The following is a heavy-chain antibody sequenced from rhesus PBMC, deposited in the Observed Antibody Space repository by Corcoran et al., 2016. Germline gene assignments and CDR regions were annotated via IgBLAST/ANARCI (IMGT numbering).Heavy chain of an antibody. Sequence: QVQLQESGPGVVKPSETLSLTCAVSGGSISSSNWWSWIRQPPGKGLEWIGYISGSSGSTSYNPSLKSRVTISTDTSKNQFSLMLSSVTAADTAVYYCARTYYSGSYYPRSFDYWGQGVLVTVSS. V-gene: IGHV4-65*01. J-gene: IGHJ4*01. D-gene: IGHD3-16*01. CDR1: GGSISSSNW. CDR2: ISGSSGST. CDR3: ARTYYSGSYYPRSFDY.